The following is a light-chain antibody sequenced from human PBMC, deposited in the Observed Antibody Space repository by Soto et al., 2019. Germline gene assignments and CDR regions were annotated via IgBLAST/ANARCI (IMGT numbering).Light chain of an antibody. J-gene: IGKJ5*01. V-gene: IGKV3-20*01. CDR3: QRYGNSPLLT. CDR2: DAS. CDR1: QSVSTRH. Sequence: ESVSTQSPGTLSLSPGERPTLSCRASQSVSTRHLAWYQQKPGQAPXLXXYDASTRATGIPDRFSGSGSGTDFTLTISRLEPEDFAVYYCQRYGNSPLLTFGQGTRLEIK.